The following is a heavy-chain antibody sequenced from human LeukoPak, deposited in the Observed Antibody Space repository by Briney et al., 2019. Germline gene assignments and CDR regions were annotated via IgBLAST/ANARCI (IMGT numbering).Heavy chain of an antibody. CDR3: ARERGYYDSSGYYYLDY. Sequence: GGSLRLSCAASGFTFSSYWMSWVRQAPGKGLEWVANIKQDGSEKYYVDSVKGRFTISRDNAKNSLYLQMNSLRAEDTAVYYCARERGYYDSSGYYYLDYWGQGTLVTVSS. D-gene: IGHD3-22*01. V-gene: IGHV3-7*01. CDR2: IKQDGSEK. CDR1: GFTFSSYW. J-gene: IGHJ4*02.